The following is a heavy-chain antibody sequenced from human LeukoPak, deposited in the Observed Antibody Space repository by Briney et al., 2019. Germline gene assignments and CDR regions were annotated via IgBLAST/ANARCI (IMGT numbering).Heavy chain of an antibody. CDR3: ARVWMATIGGTFGY. D-gene: IGHD5-12*01. CDR1: GYTFTSYG. V-gene: IGHV1-18*04. J-gene: IGHJ4*02. CDR2: ISAYNGNT. Sequence: ASVKVSCKASGYTFTSYGISWVRQAPGQGLEWMGWISAYNGNTNYAQKLQGRVTMTTDTSTSTAYMELRSLRSDDTAVYYCARVWMATIGGTFGYWGQGTLVTVSS.